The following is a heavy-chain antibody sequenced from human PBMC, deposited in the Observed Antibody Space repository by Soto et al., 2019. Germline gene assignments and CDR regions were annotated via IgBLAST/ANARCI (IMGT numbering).Heavy chain of an antibody. CDR1: GYTFTSYD. CDR2: INPSGGST. D-gene: IGHD2-2*01. CDR3: ARVVPGAEAWFGP. J-gene: IGHJ5*02. V-gene: IGHV1-46*01. Sequence: ASVKVSCKASGYTFTSYDMHWVRQAPGQGLEWMGIINPSGGSTSYAQKFQGRVTMTRDTSTTTAYMELSSLRSDDTAVYYCARVVPGAEAWFGPWGQGTLVTVSS.